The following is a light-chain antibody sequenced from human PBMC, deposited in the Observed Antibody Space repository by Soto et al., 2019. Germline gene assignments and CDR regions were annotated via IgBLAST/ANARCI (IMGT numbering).Light chain of an antibody. CDR2: EVS. CDR1: SGDIGAYKY. V-gene: IGLV2-14*01. CDR3: ASYTTSSTLI. Sequence: QSALTQPASASGSPGQSITISCTGTSGDIGAYKYVSWYQQHPGKAPKLMIYEVSNRPSGVSNRFSGSKSGNTASLTISGLQAEDEADYYCASYTTSSTLIFGGGTKLTVL. J-gene: IGLJ2*01.